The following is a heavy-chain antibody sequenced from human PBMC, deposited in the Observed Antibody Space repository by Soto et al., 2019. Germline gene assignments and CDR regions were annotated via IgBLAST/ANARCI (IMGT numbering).Heavy chain of an antibody. CDR3: AREARALDI. V-gene: IGHV3-30-3*01. J-gene: IGHJ3*02. D-gene: IGHD5-12*01. CDR2: IAYDGGNK. CDR1: GFTFSSYA. Sequence: QVQLMESGGGVVQPGRSLRLSCAASGFTFSSYAIHWVRQAPGKGLEWVAVIAYDGGNKYYADSVKGRFTISRDNSKNTLYVQMNSLRVEDTALYDCAREARALDIWGQGTMVTVSS.